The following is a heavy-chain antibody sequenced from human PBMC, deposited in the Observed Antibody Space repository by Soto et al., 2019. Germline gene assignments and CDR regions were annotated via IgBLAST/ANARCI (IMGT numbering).Heavy chain of an antibody. Sequence: KTSETLSLTCAVYGGSFSGYYWSWIHQPPGKGLEWIGEINHSGSTNYNPSLKSRVTISVDTSKNQFSLKLSSVTAADTAVYYCARHSAAGYGSGSSYYFDYWGQGTLVTVSS. J-gene: IGHJ4*02. CDR1: GGSFSGYY. V-gene: IGHV4-34*01. CDR2: INHSGST. D-gene: IGHD3-10*01. CDR3: ARHSAAGYGSGSSYYFDY.